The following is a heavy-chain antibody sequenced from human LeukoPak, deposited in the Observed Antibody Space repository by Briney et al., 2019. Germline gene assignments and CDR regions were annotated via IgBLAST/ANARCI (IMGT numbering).Heavy chain of an antibody. D-gene: IGHD1-26*01. CDR1: GYTFTSYD. CDR3: AREVGGSPVVDWFDP. J-gene: IGHJ5*02. V-gene: IGHV1-8*01. CDR2: MNPNSGNT. Sequence: ASVKVSCKASGYTFTSYDINWVRQAAGQGLEWIGWMNPNSGNTGYAQNFQGRVTMTRDTSISTAYMELSSLRSEDTAVYYCAREVGGSPVVDWFDPWGQGTLVTVSS.